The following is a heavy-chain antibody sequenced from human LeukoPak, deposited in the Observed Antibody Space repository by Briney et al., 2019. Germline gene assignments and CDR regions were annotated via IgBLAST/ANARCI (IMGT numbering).Heavy chain of an antibody. D-gene: IGHD5-12*01. V-gene: IGHV4-30-2*01. J-gene: IGHJ4*02. CDR2: IYHSGST. CDR3: ARVDRASDIVAHLDY. Sequence: SQTLSLTCTVSGGSVSSGGYYWSWIRQPPGKGLEWIGYIYHSGSTYYNPSLKSRVTISVDRSKNQFSLKLSSVTAADTAVYYCARVDRASDIVAHLDYWGQGTLVTVSS. CDR1: GGSVSSGGYY.